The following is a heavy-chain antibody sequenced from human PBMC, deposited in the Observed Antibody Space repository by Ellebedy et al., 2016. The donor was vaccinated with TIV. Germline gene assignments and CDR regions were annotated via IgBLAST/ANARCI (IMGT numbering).Heavy chain of an antibody. Sequence: MPSETLSLTCTVSGGSISSYYWSWIRQPPGKGLEWIGYIYYSGSTNYNPSLKSRVTISVDTSKNQFSLKLSSVTAADTAVYYCAGARGGVIPFDYWGQGTLVTVSS. D-gene: IGHD3-10*01. CDR2: IYYSGST. CDR1: GGSISSYY. V-gene: IGHV4-59*08. J-gene: IGHJ4*02. CDR3: AGARGGVIPFDY.